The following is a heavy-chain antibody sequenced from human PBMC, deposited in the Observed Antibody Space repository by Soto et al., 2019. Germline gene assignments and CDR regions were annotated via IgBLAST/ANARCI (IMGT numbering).Heavy chain of an antibody. Sequence: QVQLQESGPGLVKPSETLSLTCTVSGGSISSYYWSWIRQPPGKGLEWIGYIYYSGSTNYNPSLKCRVTISVDTSKNQFSLKLSSVTAADTAVYYCARLLGSSWFLFDYWGQGTLVTVSS. CDR3: ARLLGSSWFLFDY. V-gene: IGHV4-59*08. J-gene: IGHJ4*02. D-gene: IGHD6-13*01. CDR1: GGSISSYY. CDR2: IYYSGST.